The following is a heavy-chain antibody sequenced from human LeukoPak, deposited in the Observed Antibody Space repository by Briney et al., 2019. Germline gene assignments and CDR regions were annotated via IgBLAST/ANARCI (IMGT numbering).Heavy chain of an antibody. Sequence: SETLSLTCTVSGGSISSSSYYWGWIRQPPGKGLEWIGSIYYSGSTYYNPSLKSRVTISVDTSKNQFSLKLSSVTAADTAVYYCARHGGVLDCSSTSCYPGPAEFDPWGQGTLVTVSS. J-gene: IGHJ5*02. D-gene: IGHD2-2*01. CDR2: IYYSGST. V-gene: IGHV4-39*01. CDR3: ARHGGVLDCSSTSCYPGPAEFDP. CDR1: GGSISSSSYY.